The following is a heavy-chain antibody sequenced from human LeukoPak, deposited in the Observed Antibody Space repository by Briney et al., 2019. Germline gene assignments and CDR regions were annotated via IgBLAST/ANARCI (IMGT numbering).Heavy chain of an antibody. CDR1: GGSISSGSYY. CDR3: ARAHVWGSYDAFDI. Sequence: SETLSLTCTVSGGSISSGSYYWSWIRQPAGKGLEWIGRIYTSGSTNYNPSLKSRVTISVDTSKNQFSLKLSSVTAADTAVYYCARAHVWGSYDAFDIWGQGTMVTVSS. D-gene: IGHD3-16*01. J-gene: IGHJ3*02. CDR2: IYTSGST. V-gene: IGHV4-61*02.